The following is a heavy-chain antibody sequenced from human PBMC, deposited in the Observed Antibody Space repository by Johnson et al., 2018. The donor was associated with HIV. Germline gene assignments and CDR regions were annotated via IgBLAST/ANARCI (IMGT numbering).Heavy chain of an antibody. J-gene: IGHJ3*02. CDR1: GFTFSSYA. D-gene: IGHD1-26*01. Sequence: QVQLVESGGGVVQPGRSLRLSCAASGFTFSSYAMHWVRQAPGKGLEWVAVISYDGSNKYYADSVKGRFTISRDNAQKFLYLQMNSLRAEDAALYYCAKDKAGIVGAMCNYAFDIWGQGTMVTVSS. CDR3: AKDKAGIVGAMCNYAFDI. CDR2: ISYDGSNK. V-gene: IGHV3-30*04.